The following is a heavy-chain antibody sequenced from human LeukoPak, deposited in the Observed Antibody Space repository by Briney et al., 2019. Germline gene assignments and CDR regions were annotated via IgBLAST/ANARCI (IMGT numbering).Heavy chain of an antibody. CDR1: GFTVSSNY. J-gene: IGHJ4*02. CDR2: IYIGGST. CDR3: AKDRGILWWYFDY. D-gene: IGHD2-21*01. V-gene: IGHV3-53*01. Sequence: GGSLRLSCAASGFTVSSNYMSWVRQAPGEGLEWVSVIYIGGSTYYADSVKGRFTISRDNSKNTLYLQMNSLRAEDTAVYYCAKDRGILWWYFDYWGQGSLVTVSS.